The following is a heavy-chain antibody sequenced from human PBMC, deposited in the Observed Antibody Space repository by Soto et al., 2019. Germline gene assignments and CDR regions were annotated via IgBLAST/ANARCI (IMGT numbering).Heavy chain of an antibody. J-gene: IGHJ4*02. D-gene: IGHD5-18*01. Sequence: QVQLVQSGAEVKKPGSSVKVSCKASGGTFSSYTISWVRQAPGQGLEWMGRIIPILGIANYAQKFQGRVTIPADKSTSTAYMELSSLRSEDTAVYYCARDDTAMVYFDYWGQGTLVTVSS. V-gene: IGHV1-69*08. CDR3: ARDDTAMVYFDY. CDR1: GGTFSSYT. CDR2: IIPILGIA.